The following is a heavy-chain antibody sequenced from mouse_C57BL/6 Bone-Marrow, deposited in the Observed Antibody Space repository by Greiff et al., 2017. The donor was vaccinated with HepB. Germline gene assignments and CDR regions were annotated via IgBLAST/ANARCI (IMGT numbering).Heavy chain of an antibody. Sequence: VQVVESGAELMKPGASVKLSCKATGYTFTGYWIEWVKQRPGHGLEWIGEILPGSGSTNYNEKFKGKATFTADTSSNTAYMQLSSLTTEDSAIYYCARQEFYYGSSWHWYFDVWGTGTTVTVSS. V-gene: IGHV1-9*01. J-gene: IGHJ1*03. D-gene: IGHD1-1*01. CDR1: GYTFTGYW. CDR3: ARQEFYYGSSWHWYFDV. CDR2: ILPGSGST.